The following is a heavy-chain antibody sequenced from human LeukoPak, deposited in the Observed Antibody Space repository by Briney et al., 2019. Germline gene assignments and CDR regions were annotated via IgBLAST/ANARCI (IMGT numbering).Heavy chain of an antibody. D-gene: IGHD4-17*01. Sequence: PETLSLTCTVSGGSISSSSYYWGWIRQPPGKGLEWIGSIYYSGSTYCNPSLKSRVTISVDTSKNQFSLKLSSVTSADTAVYYCASPGATTARAAFDIWGQGTMVTVSS. CDR2: IYYSGST. CDR1: GGSISSSSYY. CDR3: ASPGATTARAAFDI. V-gene: IGHV4-39*01. J-gene: IGHJ3*02.